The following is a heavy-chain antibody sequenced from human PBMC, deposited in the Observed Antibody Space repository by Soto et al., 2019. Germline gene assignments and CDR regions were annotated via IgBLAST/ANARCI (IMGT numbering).Heavy chain of an antibody. V-gene: IGHV4-31*03. J-gene: IGHJ5*02. D-gene: IGHD2-2*01. Sequence: SETLSLTCTVSGGSISNGGYYWSWIRQHPGKGLEWIGYIYYSGSTYYNPSLKSRVTISVDTSKNQFSLKLSSVTAADTAVYYCARDMGYCSSTSCYGDWFDPWGQGTLVTVSS. CDR1: GGSISNGGYY. CDR3: ARDMGYCSSTSCYGDWFDP. CDR2: IYYSGST.